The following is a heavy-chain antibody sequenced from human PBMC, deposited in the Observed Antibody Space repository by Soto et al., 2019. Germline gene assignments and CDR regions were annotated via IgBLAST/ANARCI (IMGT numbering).Heavy chain of an antibody. J-gene: IGHJ4*02. V-gene: IGHV1-18*01. CDR3: ATRSPAFDY. CDR1: GYTVTSYG. CDR2: ITTDKGKT. Sequence: QVQLVQSGPEVKKPGASVNVSCKTSGYTVTSYGITWVRQAPGQGLEWMGWITTDKGKTTYAQKFQGRVTMTTDISTSTAYMELRSLRSDDTAVYYCATRSPAFDYWGQGTLVTVSS.